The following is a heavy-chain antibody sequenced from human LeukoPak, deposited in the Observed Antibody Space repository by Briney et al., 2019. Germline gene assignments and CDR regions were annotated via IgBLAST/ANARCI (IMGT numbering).Heavy chain of an antibody. D-gene: IGHD5-12*01. J-gene: IGHJ6*03. CDR3: AIKWLYYMDV. V-gene: IGHV3-30*03. Sequence: GGSLRLSCAASGFTFSSYGMHWVRQAPGKGLEWVAVISYDGSNKYYADSVRGRFTISRDNSKNTLYLQMNSLRAEDTAVYYCAIKWLYYMDVWGKGTTVTVSS. CDR2: ISYDGSNK. CDR1: GFTFSSYG.